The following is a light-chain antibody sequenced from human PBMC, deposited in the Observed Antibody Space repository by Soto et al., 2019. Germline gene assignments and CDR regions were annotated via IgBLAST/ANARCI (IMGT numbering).Light chain of an antibody. J-gene: IGKJ5*01. V-gene: IGKV3-11*01. Sequence: IVLTQSPCTLSLTPGERATLSCRASQSVSNNYLAWYQQKPGQAPRLLIYGASNRATGIPDRFSGSGSGTDFTLTISSLEAEDFAIYYCQQRSNWPPITFGQGTRLEIK. CDR3: QQRSNWPPIT. CDR1: QSVSNNY. CDR2: GAS.